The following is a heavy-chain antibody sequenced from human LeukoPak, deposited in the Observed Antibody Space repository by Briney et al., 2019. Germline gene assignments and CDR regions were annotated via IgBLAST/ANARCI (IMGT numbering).Heavy chain of an antibody. V-gene: IGHV1-2*02. CDR1: GYTFTGYC. J-gene: IGHJ4*02. D-gene: IGHD2-15*01. Sequence: ASVKVSCKASGYTFTGYCMRWVRQAPGQGLEWMGWINPNSGGTNYAQKFQGRVTMTRDTSISTAYMELSRLRSDDTAVYYCAKGYCSGGSCSDYFDYWGQGTLVTVSS. CDR2: INPNSGGT. CDR3: AKGYCSGGSCSDYFDY.